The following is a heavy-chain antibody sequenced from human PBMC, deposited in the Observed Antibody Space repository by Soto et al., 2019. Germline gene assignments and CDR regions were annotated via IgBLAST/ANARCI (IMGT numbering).Heavy chain of an antibody. CDR1: GYTFTSYG. D-gene: IGHD3-3*01. V-gene: IGHV1-18*01. J-gene: IGHJ4*02. Sequence: QVQLVQSGAEAKKPGASVKVSCKVSGYTFTSYGVAWVRQAPGQGLEWLGWMSGFNGKTDYSPRLQGRVTLTTDTSTSTAYMELGSLRSDDTAVYYCATADSETGGHYSWHYSDHWGQGTLVTVSS. CDR3: ATADSETGGHYSWHYSDH. CDR2: MSGFNGKT.